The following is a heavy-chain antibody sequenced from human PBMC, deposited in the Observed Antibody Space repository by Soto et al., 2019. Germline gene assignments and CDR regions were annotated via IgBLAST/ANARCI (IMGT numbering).Heavy chain of an antibody. Sequence: GGSLRLSCAASGFTFSDYYMSWIRQAPGKGLEWVSYISSSGSTIYYADSVKGRFTISRDNAKNSLYLQMNSLRAEDTAVYYCARGTDFWSGYKNSNWFDPWGQGTLVTVSS. V-gene: IGHV3-11*01. D-gene: IGHD3-3*01. CDR2: ISSSGSTI. CDR1: GFTFSDYY. CDR3: ARGTDFWSGYKNSNWFDP. J-gene: IGHJ5*02.